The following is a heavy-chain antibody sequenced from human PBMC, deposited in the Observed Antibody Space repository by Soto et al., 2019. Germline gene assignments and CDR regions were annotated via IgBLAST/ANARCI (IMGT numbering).Heavy chain of an antibody. J-gene: IGHJ6*01. CDR2: ILNDGSNR. CDR3: AGDGGYSGNRMGV. CDR1: EFTFSNYG. Sequence: QVQLVESGGGVVQPGRSLRLSCAASEFTFSNYGMHWVRQAPGKGLEWVAVILNDGSNRYHADSVKDRFTISRDNSKKTLYLQMKRLGAEEKGGDFRAGDGGYSGNRMGVWGQGTPVTVSP. D-gene: IGHD2-21*01. V-gene: IGHV3-33*01.